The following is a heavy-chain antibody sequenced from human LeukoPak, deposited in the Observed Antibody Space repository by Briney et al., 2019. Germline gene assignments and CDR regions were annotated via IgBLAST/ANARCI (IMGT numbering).Heavy chain of an antibody. CDR3: AKDTPDIVVVSAADLYFDH. D-gene: IGHD2-2*01. J-gene: IGHJ4*02. CDR2: IKVDGSET. V-gene: IGHV3-7*03. Sequence: PGGSLRLSCAASGFTFSNYWMSWVRQVPGKGLEWLANIKVDGSETYYVDSLKGRFTISRDNSKNTPYLQMNSLRAEDTAVYYCAKDTPDIVVVSAADLYFDHWGQGTLVTVSS. CDR1: GFTFSNYW.